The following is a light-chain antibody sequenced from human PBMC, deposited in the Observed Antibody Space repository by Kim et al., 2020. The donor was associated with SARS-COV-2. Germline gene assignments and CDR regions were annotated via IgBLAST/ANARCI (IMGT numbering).Light chain of an antibody. CDR3: QLFNSPVDT. CDR1: QSVGNEY. CDR2: GAS. V-gene: IGKV3-20*01. Sequence: ELVLTQSPGTLSLSPGERATLSCRASQSVGNEYFAWYQQRPGQAPRLLIYGASMRATGIPDRFSGSGSGTGFTLSISRLEPEDFAVYYCQLFNSPVDTFGQGTKLEIK. J-gene: IGKJ2*01.